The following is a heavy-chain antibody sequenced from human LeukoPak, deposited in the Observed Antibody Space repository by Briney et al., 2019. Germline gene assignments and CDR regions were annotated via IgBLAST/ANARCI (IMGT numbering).Heavy chain of an antibody. CDR1: EFTFSSNY. Sequence: PGGSLRLSCAASEFTFSSNYMNWVRQAPGKGLEWVSVIYSGGSTYYADSVKGRFTISRDNSKNTLYLQMNSLRAEDTAVYYCAGGARRQQPFDYWGQGTLVTVSS. V-gene: IGHV3-66*01. D-gene: IGHD6-13*01. J-gene: IGHJ4*02. CDR2: IYSGGST. CDR3: AGGARRQQPFDY.